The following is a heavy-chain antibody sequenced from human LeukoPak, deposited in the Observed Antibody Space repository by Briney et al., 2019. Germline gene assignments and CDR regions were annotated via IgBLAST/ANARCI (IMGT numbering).Heavy chain of an antibody. CDR3: AREGGLSSYNWNYPNNFDY. J-gene: IGHJ4*02. CDR2: IYHSGST. D-gene: IGHD1-7*01. Sequence: SETLSLTCAVSGASISGSGYYLGWIRQPPGKGLEWIGSIYHSGSTYYNPSLKSRVTISVDTSKNQFSLKLSSVTAADTAVYYCAREGGLSSYNWNYPNNFDYWGQGTLVTVSS. CDR1: GASISGSGYY. V-gene: IGHV4-39*07.